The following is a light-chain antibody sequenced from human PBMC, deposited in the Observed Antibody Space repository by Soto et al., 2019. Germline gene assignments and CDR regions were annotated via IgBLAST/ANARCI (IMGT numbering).Light chain of an antibody. V-gene: IGLV2-11*01. CDR1: SSDVGGYSY. Sequence: QSVLTQPRSLSVSPGQSVTISCTGTSSDVGGYSYVSWYQQHPDKAPKVMIHDVSKRPSGVPDRFSGSKSGNTASLTISGLQAEDEADYYCCSYAGTFTYVFGTGTKVTVL. CDR2: DVS. J-gene: IGLJ1*01. CDR3: CSYAGTFTYV.